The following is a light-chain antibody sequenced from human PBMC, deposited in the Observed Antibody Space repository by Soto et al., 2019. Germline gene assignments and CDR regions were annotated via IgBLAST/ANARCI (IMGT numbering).Light chain of an antibody. V-gene: IGLV2-14*01. CDR2: DFR. Sequence: QSALAQPASVAGAPGQSLTISCTGTSSDVGRYNYVSWFQQHPGQAPKLLVYDFRNWPSGVSDRFSGSKSGNTASLTLSGLQAGEGAVYYCSFFTPSTFFVFEPGTKVPVL. J-gene: IGLJ1*01. CDR3: SFFTPSTFFV. CDR1: SSDVGRYNY.